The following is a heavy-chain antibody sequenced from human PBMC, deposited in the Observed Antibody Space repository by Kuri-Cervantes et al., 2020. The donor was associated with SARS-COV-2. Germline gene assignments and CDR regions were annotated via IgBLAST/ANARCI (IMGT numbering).Heavy chain of an antibody. CDR3: AHCSSTSFRPGF. CDR2: IDPSASYT. D-gene: IGHD2-2*01. CDR1: GYSFTSYW. J-gene: IGHJ4*02. Sequence: SCNASGYSFTSYWNSCVRHMPGKGLVWMGRIDPSASYTNYSPSFQGHVTISADKSNSTAYLQWSSLKASDTAMYYCAHCSSTSFRPGFWGQGTLVTVSS. V-gene: IGHV5-10-1*01.